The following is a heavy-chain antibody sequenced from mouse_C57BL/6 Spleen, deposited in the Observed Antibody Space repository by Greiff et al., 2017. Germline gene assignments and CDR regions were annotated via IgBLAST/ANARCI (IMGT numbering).Heavy chain of an antibody. CDR1: GYAFSSSW. Sequence: QVQLQQSGPELVKPGASVKISCKASGYAFSSSWMNWVKQRPGKGLEWIGRIYPGDGDTNYNGKFKGKATLTADKSSSTAYMQLSSLTSEDSAVYFCARTAQVLLFAYWGQGTLVTVSA. CDR2: IYPGDGDT. V-gene: IGHV1-82*01. J-gene: IGHJ3*01. D-gene: IGHD3-2*02. CDR3: ARTAQVLLFAY.